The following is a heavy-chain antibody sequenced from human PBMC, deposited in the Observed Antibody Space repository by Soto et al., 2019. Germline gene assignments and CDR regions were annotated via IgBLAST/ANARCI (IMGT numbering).Heavy chain of an antibody. J-gene: IGHJ3*02. V-gene: IGHV4-30-4*01. D-gene: IGHD2-2*01. CDR3: ARGAQLLDDAFDI. CDR1: GGSISSGDYN. CDR2: IYYSGST. Sequence: QVQLQESGPGLVKPSQTLSLSCAVSGGSISSGDYNWSWIRQPPGKGLEWIGYIYYSGSTYYNPSLKSRVTISVDTSKNQFSLKLSSVTAAATAVYYCARGAQLLDDAFDIWGQGTMVTVSS.